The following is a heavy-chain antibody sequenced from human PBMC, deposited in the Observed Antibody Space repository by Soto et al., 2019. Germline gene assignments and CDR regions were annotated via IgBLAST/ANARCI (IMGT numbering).Heavy chain of an antibody. CDR3: AREGGYYDSSGYYSSWFHP. CDR2: IYYSGST. Sequence: SETLSLTCTVSGGSISSGDYYWSWIRQPPGKGLEWIGYIYYSGSTYYNPSLKSRVTISVDTSKNQFSLKLSSVTAADTAVYYCAREGGYYDSSGYYSSWFHPWGQGTLVSGSS. V-gene: IGHV4-30-4*01. CDR1: GGSISSGDYY. D-gene: IGHD3-22*01. J-gene: IGHJ5*02.